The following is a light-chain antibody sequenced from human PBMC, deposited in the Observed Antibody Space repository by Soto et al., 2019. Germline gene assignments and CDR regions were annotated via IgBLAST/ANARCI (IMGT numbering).Light chain of an antibody. Sequence: QSALTQPASVSGSPGQSITISCTGTSSDVGGYNYVSWFQQHPGKAPKLKIYEVSNRPSGVSNRFSGSKSGNTASLTISELQAEDEADYYCTSLTPSSTWVFGGGTKVTVL. CDR1: SSDVGGYNY. J-gene: IGLJ3*02. CDR2: EVS. CDR3: TSLTPSSTWV. V-gene: IGLV2-14*01.